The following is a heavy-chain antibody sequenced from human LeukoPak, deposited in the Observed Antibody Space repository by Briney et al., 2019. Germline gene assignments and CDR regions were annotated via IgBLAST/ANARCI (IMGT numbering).Heavy chain of an antibody. CDR3: AKDAYGSGSYLIDY. J-gene: IGHJ4*02. Sequence: PGGSLRLSCAASGFTFSSYTMNWVRQAPGKGLEWVAFIRYDGSNKYYADSVKGRFTISRDNSKNTLYLQTNSLRAEDTAVYYCAKDAYGSGSYLIDYWGQGTLVTVSS. V-gene: IGHV3-30*02. D-gene: IGHD3-10*01. CDR2: IRYDGSNK. CDR1: GFTFSSYT.